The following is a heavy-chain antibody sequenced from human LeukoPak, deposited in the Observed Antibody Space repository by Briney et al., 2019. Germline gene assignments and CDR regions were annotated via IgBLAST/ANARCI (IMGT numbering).Heavy chain of an antibody. CDR1: GFTFSTYA. CDR2: ISGSGGST. V-gene: IGHV3-23*01. D-gene: IGHD3-3*01. Sequence: GGSLRLSCAASGFTFSTYAMSWVRQAPGKGLEWVSAISGSGGSTYYADSVKGRFTISRDSSKNTLYLQMNSLRAEDTAVYYCVRDVLRFLEWLSRGAFDYWGQGTLVTVSS. CDR3: VRDVLRFLEWLSRGAFDY. J-gene: IGHJ4*02.